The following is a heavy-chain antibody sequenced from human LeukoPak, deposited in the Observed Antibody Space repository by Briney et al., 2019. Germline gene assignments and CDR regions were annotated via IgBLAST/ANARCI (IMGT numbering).Heavy chain of an antibody. J-gene: IGHJ4*02. CDR2: IYYSGST. CDR3: ARGYQLLWGYFDY. Sequence: PSETLSLTCSVSGDSITGYYWGWIRQPPGKGLEWIGSIYYSGSTYYNPSLKSRVTISVDTSKNQFSLKLSSVTAADTAVYYCARGYQLLWGYFDYWGQGTLVTVSS. D-gene: IGHD2-2*01. V-gene: IGHV4-39*07. CDR1: GDSITGYY.